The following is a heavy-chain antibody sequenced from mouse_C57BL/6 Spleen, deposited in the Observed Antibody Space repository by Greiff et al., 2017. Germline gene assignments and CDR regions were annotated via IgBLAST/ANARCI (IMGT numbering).Heavy chain of an antibody. V-gene: IGHV1-26*01. CDR3: ASGNDGYYFHY. D-gene: IGHD2-3*01. CDR2: INPNNGGT. CDR1: GYTFTDYY. J-gene: IGHJ2*01. Sequence: EVQLQQSGPELVKPGASVQISCKASGYTFTDYYMNWVKQSHGKSLEWIGDINPNNGGTSYNQKFKGKATLTVDKSSSTAYMELRSLTSEDSAVYYCASGNDGYYFHYWRQGTTLTVSS.